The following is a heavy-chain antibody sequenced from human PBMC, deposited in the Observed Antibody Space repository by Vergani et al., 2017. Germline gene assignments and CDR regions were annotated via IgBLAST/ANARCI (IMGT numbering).Heavy chain of an antibody. J-gene: IGHJ4*02. CDR3: AKEGADIVVVPAATFDY. Sequence: EVQLLESGGGLIQPGGSLRLSCAASGFSFSSYAMSWVRQTPGKGLEWVSAIVASGGSTYYADSVKGRFTISRDNSKNTLYLQMNSLRAEDTAVYYCAKEGADIVVVPAATFDYWGQGTLVTVSS. CDR2: IVASGGST. V-gene: IGHV3-23*01. CDR1: GFSFSSYA. D-gene: IGHD2-2*01.